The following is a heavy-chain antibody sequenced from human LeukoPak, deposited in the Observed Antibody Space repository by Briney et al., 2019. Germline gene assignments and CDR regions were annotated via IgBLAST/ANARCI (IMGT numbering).Heavy chain of an antibody. J-gene: IGHJ4*02. V-gene: IGHV1-2*02. CDR2: INPNSGGT. D-gene: IGHD4-11*01. CDR3: ARPTAKGRRDFDY. CDR1: GYTFTGHY. Sequence: GASVKVSCKASGYTFTGHYIHWVRQAPGQGLEWMGWINPNSGGTNYAQKFQGRVTMTRDTSISTAYMELSRLRSDDTAVYYCARPTAKGRRDFDYWGQGTLVTVSS.